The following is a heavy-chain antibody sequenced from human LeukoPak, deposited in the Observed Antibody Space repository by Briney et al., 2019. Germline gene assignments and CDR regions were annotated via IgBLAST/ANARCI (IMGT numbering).Heavy chain of an antibody. CDR2: FDPEDGET. J-gene: IGHJ5*02. Sequence: ASVKVSCKVSGYTLTELSMHWVRQAPGKGLEWMGGFDPEDGETIYAQKFQGRVTMTEDTSTDTAYMELSRLRSEDTAVYYCATVRAYYDSSGYSLRWFDPWGQGTLVTVSS. D-gene: IGHD3-22*01. V-gene: IGHV1-24*01. CDR1: GYTLTELS. CDR3: ATVRAYYDSSGYSLRWFDP.